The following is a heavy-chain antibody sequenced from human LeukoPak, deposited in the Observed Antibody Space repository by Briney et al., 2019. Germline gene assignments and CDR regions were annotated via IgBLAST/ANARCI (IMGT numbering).Heavy chain of an antibody. CDR3: ARTADTAMVLGY. J-gene: IGHJ4*02. CDR2: IYYSGST. V-gene: IGHV4-59*08. D-gene: IGHD5-18*01. Sequence: SETLSLTCAVSGASISSYYWSWIRQPPGKGLEWIGYIYYSGSTNYNPSLKSRVTISVDTSKNQFSLKLSSVTAADTAVYYCARTADTAMVLGYWGQGTLVTVSS. CDR1: GASISSYY.